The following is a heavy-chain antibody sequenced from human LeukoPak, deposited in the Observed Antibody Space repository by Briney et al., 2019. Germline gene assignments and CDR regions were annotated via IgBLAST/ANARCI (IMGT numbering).Heavy chain of an antibody. CDR3: ARQLYSSSWSAFDY. J-gene: IGHJ4*02. D-gene: IGHD6-13*01. V-gene: IGHV3-7*01. CDR2: IKQDGSEK. CDR1: GFTFRSYW. Sequence: GGSLRPSCAASGFTFRSYWMSWVRQAPGKGLEWVANIKQDGSEKYYVDSVKGRFTISRDNAKNSLYLQMNSLRAEDTAVYYCARQLYSSSWSAFDYWGQGTLVTVSS.